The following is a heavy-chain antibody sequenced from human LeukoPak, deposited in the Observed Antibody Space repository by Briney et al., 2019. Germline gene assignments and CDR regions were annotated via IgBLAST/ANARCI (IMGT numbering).Heavy chain of an antibody. D-gene: IGHD6-19*01. J-gene: IGHJ4*02. Sequence: GASVKVSCKASGGTFISYAISWVRQAPGQGLEWMGGIIPIFGTANYAQKFQGRVTITADESTSTAYMELSSLRSEDTAVYYCVKVTRVAVAGYFDYWGQGTLVTVSS. V-gene: IGHV1-69*13. CDR3: VKVTRVAVAGYFDY. CDR2: IIPIFGTA. CDR1: GGTFISYA.